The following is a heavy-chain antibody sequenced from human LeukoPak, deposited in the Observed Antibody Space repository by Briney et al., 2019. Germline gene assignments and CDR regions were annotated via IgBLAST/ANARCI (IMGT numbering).Heavy chain of an antibody. V-gene: IGHV4-39*01. Sequence: SETLSLTCTVSGGSISSSSSYWGWIRQPPGRGLEWIGSIYYSGSTSYNPSLKSRVTISVDTSKNQFSLKLSSVTAADTAVYYCARLPTITFFDYWGQGTLVTVSS. CDR3: ARLPTITFFDY. D-gene: IGHD5-12*01. CDR1: GGSISSSSSY. J-gene: IGHJ4*02. CDR2: IYYSGST.